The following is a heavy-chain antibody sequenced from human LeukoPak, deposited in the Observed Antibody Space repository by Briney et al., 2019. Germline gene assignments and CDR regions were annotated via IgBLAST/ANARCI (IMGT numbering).Heavy chain of an antibody. CDR3: ARDRSSSWYYLDFDY. J-gene: IGHJ4*02. Sequence: GGSLRLSCAASGFTFSSYAMHWVRQAPGKGLEWVAVISYDGSNKYCADSVKGRFTISRDNSKNTLYLQMNSLRAEDTAVYYCARDRSSSWYYLDFDYWGQGTLVTVSS. D-gene: IGHD6-13*01. CDR1: GFTFSSYA. CDR2: ISYDGSNK. V-gene: IGHV3-30-3*01.